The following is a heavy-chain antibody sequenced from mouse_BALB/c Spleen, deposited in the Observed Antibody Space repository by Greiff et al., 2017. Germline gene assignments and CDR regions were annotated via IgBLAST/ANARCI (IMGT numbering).Heavy chain of an antibody. CDR2: IWGDGST. CDR1: GFSFTGYG. D-gene: IGHD2-14*01. Sequence: VKLVESGPGLVAPSQTLSITCTASGFSFTGYGVNWVRQPPGKGLEWLGMIWGDGSTDYNSALKTRLSIIKDNSKSQVFLNMNSLQTDDTARYYCARERYYRYDEGYAMDYWGQGTSVTVSS. J-gene: IGHJ4*01. V-gene: IGHV2-6-7*01. CDR3: ARERYYRYDEGYAMDY.